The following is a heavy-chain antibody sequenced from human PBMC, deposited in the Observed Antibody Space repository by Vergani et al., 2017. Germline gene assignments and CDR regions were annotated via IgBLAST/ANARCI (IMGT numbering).Heavy chain of an antibody. CDR2: IYYSWST. V-gene: IGHV4-31*03. J-gene: IGHJ3*02. CDR1: GGSISSGGYY. CDR3: AGYCGGDCYILDAFDI. D-gene: IGHD2-21*01. Sequence: QVQLQESGPGLVKPSQTLSLTCTVSGGSISSGGYYWSWIRQHPGKGLEWIGYIYYSWSTYYNPSLKSRVTISVDTSKNQFSLKLSSVTAADTAVYYCAGYCGGDCYILDAFDIWGQGTMVTVSS.